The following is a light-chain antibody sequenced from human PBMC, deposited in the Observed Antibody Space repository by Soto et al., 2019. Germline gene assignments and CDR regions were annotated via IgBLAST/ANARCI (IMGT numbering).Light chain of an antibody. CDR1: QSVSSSN. J-gene: IGKJ4*01. CDR3: QQRSNWPLT. V-gene: IGKV3D-20*02. Sequence: IVLTQSPGTLSLSPGERATLSCRASQSVSSSNFAWYQQKPAQAPRLLIYGASRRAPGIPERFSGSGSGTDFSLTISSLEPEDFAVYYCQQRSNWPLTFGGGTKVDIK. CDR2: GAS.